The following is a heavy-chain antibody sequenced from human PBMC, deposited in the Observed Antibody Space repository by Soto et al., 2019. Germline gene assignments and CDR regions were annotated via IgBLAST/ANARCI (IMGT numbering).Heavy chain of an antibody. CDR3: ARVGAIAPAEGDY. Sequence: QIPLVQSGTEVREPGASVKVSCQASGYTFTSYGIIWVRQAPGQGLELMGWISGYNNNKNNAQKYQARVTMTTDTSTRTAYMELRSLRSDDTAVYYCARVGAIAPAEGDYWGQGTLVTVSS. D-gene: IGHD6-13*01. V-gene: IGHV1-18*01. J-gene: IGHJ4*02. CDR1: GYTFTSYG. CDR2: ISGYNNNK.